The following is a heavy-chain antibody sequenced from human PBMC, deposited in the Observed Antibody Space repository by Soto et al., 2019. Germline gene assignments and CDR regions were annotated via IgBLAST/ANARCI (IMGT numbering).Heavy chain of an antibody. CDR2: IYYSGST. Sequence: SETLSLTCTVSGGSISSGGYYWSWIRQHPGKGLEWIGYIYYSGSTYYNPSLKSRVTISVDTSKNQFSLKLSSVTAADTAVYYCARVDTAMVIDYWGQGTLVTVSA. V-gene: IGHV4-31*03. CDR3: ARVDTAMVIDY. J-gene: IGHJ4*02. CDR1: GGSISSGGYY. D-gene: IGHD5-18*01.